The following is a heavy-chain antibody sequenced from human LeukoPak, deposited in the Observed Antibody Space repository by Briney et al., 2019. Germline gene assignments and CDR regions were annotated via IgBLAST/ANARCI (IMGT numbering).Heavy chain of an antibody. D-gene: IGHD3-9*01. CDR3: SKDTRDILTGYYNTAFDY. J-gene: IGHJ4*02. CDR2: ISWNSGTI. CDR1: GFTFDDYG. Sequence: GGSLRLSCAASGFTFDDYGMIWVRQAPGKGLEWVSGISWNSGTIGYADSVEGRFTISRDNGKKSLFLQMNSLRAEDTALYYCSKDTRDILTGYYNTAFDYWGQGTLVTVSS. V-gene: IGHV3-9*01.